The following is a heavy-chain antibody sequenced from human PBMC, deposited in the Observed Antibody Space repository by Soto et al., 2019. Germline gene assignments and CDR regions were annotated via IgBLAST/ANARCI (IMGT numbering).Heavy chain of an antibody. D-gene: IGHD2-15*01. V-gene: IGHV3-48*03. J-gene: IGHJ6*02. CDR2: ISSSGSTI. Sequence: PGGSLRLSCAASGFTFSSYEMNWVRQAPGKGLEWVSYISSSGSTIYYADSVKGRFTISRDNAKNSLYLQMNSLRAEDTAVYYCASCGPSSGGSCYSGYYYGMDVWGQGTTVTVSS. CDR3: ASCGPSSGGSCYSGYYYGMDV. CDR1: GFTFSSYE.